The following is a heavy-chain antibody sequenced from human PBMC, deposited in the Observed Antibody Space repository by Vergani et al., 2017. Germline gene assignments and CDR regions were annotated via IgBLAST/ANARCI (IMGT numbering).Heavy chain of an antibody. Sequence: QVQLVQSGAEVKKPGSSVKVSCKASGGTFSSYTISWVRQAPGQGLEWMGRMNPNSGNTGYAQKFQGRVTMTRNTSISTAYMELSSLRSEDTAVYYCARVGNDYVWGSDRSRLDYWGQGTLVTVSS. CDR1: GGTFSSYT. CDR3: ARVGNDYVWGSDRSRLDY. J-gene: IGHJ4*02. V-gene: IGHV1-8*02. D-gene: IGHD3-16*02. CDR2: MNPNSGNT.